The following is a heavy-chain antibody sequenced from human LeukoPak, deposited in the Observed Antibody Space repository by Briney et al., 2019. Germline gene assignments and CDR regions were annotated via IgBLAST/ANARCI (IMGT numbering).Heavy chain of an antibody. CDR1: GYTFTSYD. CDR2: MNPNSGNT. CDR3: ARGGYYYGSGNSSPFDY. D-gene: IGHD3-10*01. V-gene: IGHV1-8*01. J-gene: IGHJ4*02. Sequence: GASVKVSCKASGYTFTSYDINWVRQATGQGLEWMGWMNPNSGNTGYAQKFQGRVTMTRNTSISTAYMELSSLRSEDTAVYYCARGGYYYGSGNSSPFDYWGQGTLVTVSS.